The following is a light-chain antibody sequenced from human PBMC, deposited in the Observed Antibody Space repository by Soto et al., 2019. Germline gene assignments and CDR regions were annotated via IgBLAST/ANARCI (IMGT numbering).Light chain of an antibody. Sequence: EIVLTQSPATLSLSPGERATLSCRASQSISNYLVWYQQKPGQAPGLLIYDASNRATGIAARFSGSGSGTDFTLTISSLEPEDFAIYYCQQRSNWPPLTFGGGTKVEIK. V-gene: IGKV3-11*01. CDR3: QQRSNWPPLT. CDR2: DAS. CDR1: QSISNY. J-gene: IGKJ4*01.